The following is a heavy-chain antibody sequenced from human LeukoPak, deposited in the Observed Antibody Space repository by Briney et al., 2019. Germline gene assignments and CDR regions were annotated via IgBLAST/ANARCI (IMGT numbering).Heavy chain of an antibody. Sequence: PSGTPSPTCPVPGGSIRRYYCSWVRQPPRKGPGGDGGIYYTGSTNYNPSLKSRVTISVDTSKNQFSLKLSSVTAADTAAYYCARLGYCSGGSCYYYYYMDVWGKGTTVTVSS. J-gene: IGHJ6*03. V-gene: IGHV4-59*12. D-gene: IGHD2-15*01. CDR1: GGSIRRYY. CDR2: IYYTGST. CDR3: ARLGYCSGGSCYYYYYMDV.